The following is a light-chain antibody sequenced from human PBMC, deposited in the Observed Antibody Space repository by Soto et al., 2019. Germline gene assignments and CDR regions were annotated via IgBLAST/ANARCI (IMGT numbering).Light chain of an antibody. CDR1: SSDVGGYNY. CDR2: GVS. CDR3: SSYAGSNNLV. V-gene: IGLV2-8*01. J-gene: IGLJ3*02. Sequence: QSVLTQPPSASGSPGQSVTISCTGTSSDVGGYNYVSWYQQHPGKASKPMIYGVSKPPSWVTDRFSGSKSGNTASLTVSGLQAEDEADYYCSSYAGSNNLVFGGGTKLTVL.